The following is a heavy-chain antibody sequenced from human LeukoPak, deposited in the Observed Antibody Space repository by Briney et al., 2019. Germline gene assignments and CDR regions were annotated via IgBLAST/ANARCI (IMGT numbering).Heavy chain of an antibody. CDR1: GFTFSSYG. CDR2: IRYDGSNK. Sequence: PGGSLRLSCAASGFTFSSYGMHWVRQAPGKGLEWVAFIRYDGSNKYYADSVKGRFTISRDNSKNTLYLQMNSLRAEDTAVYYCAREYNWNDGRDAFDIWGQGTMVTVSS. CDR3: AREYNWNDGRDAFDI. V-gene: IGHV3-30*02. D-gene: IGHD1-1*01. J-gene: IGHJ3*02.